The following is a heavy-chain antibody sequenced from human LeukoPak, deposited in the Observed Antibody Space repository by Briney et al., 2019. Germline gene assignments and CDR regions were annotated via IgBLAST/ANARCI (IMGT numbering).Heavy chain of an antibody. J-gene: IGHJ4*02. CDR1: GFTFSSYS. V-gene: IGHV3-21*01. CDR2: ISSSSSYK. D-gene: IGHD4-17*01. CDR3: ARVYGDYEPFDY. Sequence: PGGSLRLSCAASGFTFSSYSMNWVRQAPGKGLEWVSYISSSSSYKYYAGSVKGRFTISRDNAKNSLYLQMNSLRAEDTAVYYCARVYGDYEPFDYWGQGTLVTVSS.